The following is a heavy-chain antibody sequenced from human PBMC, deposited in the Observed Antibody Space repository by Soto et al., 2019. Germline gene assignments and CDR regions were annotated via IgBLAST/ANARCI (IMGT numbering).Heavy chain of an antibody. CDR3: VRDSGAKLSSS. J-gene: IGHJ4*02. CDR1: GGTFSSYR. Sequence: QVQLVQSGAEVKKPGSSVKVSCKASGGTFSSYRINWVRQAPGQGLEWVGGIVPIYRTADYAQKFQGRVTITADESARTSYMELSSLKSQGTAVYYCVRDSGAKLSSSWGQGTLVTVSS. V-gene: IGHV1-69*01. CDR2: IVPIYRTA. D-gene: IGHD6-13*01.